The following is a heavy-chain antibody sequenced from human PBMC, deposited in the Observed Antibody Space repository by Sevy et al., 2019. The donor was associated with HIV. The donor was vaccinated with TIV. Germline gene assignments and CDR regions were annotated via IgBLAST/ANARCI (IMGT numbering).Heavy chain of an antibody. D-gene: IGHD2-21*02. CDR3: ARDLGGYGGNSIDY. CDR2: ISAYYGDT. J-gene: IGHJ4*02. CDR1: GYPFTSYG. Sequence: ASVKVSCKASGYPFTSYGISWVRQAPGQGLEWMGWISAYYGDTNYAQKFQGRVTLTTDTSTSTGYMELRSLRSDDTAVYYCARDLGGYGGNSIDYWGQGTLVTVSS. V-gene: IGHV1-18*01.